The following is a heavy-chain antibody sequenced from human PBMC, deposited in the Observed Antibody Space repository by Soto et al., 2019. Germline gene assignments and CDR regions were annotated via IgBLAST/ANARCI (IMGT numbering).Heavy chain of an antibody. Sequence: LRLSCAASGFTFSNAWMSWVRQAPGKGLEWVGRIKSKTDGGTTDYAAPVKGRFTISRDDSKNTLYLQMNSLKTEDTAVYYCTTLGYYYYGMDVWGQGTTVTVSS. CDR2: IKSKTDGGTT. J-gene: IGHJ6*02. CDR1: GFTFSNAW. CDR3: TTLGYYYYGMDV. V-gene: IGHV3-15*01.